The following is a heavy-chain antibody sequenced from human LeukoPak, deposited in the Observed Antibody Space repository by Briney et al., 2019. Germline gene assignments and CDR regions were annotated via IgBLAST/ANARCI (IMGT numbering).Heavy chain of an antibody. Sequence: SETLSLTCTVSGGSISSYYWSWIRQPAGKGLEWIGHIYTTGSTNYNPSLKSRLTMSVDTSKKQFSLKLSSVTAADTAVYYCARFHGGNSVGAFDIWGQGTMVTVSS. CDR2: IYTTGST. V-gene: IGHV4-4*07. D-gene: IGHD4-23*01. CDR3: ARFHGGNSVGAFDI. J-gene: IGHJ3*02. CDR1: GGSISSYY.